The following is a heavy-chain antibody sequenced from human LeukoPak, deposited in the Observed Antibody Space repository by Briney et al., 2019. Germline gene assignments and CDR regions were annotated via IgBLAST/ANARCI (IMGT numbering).Heavy chain of an antibody. Sequence: SETLSLTCAVYGGSFSGYYWSWIRQPPGKGLEWIGYIYYSGSTYYNPSLKSRVTISVDTSKNQFSLKLSSVTAADTAVYYCARYSYDQGVGYWGQGTLVTVSS. V-gene: IGHV4-30-4*08. CDR3: ARYSYDQGVGY. J-gene: IGHJ4*02. CDR2: IYYSGST. D-gene: IGHD5-18*01. CDR1: GGSFSGYY.